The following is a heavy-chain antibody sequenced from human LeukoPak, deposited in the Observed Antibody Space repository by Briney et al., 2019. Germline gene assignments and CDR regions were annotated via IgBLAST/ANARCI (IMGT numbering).Heavy chain of an antibody. CDR1: GFTFSTYN. J-gene: IGHJ4*02. V-gene: IGHV3-48*01. CDR3: ARDQYCSSTSCLPFDY. D-gene: IGHD2-2*01. Sequence: PGGSLRLSCAASGFTFSTYNMNWVRQAPGKGLEWVSYISSSGSIMYYADSVKGRFTISRDNAKNSLYLQMNSLRAEDTAVYYCARDQYCSSTSCLPFDYWGQGTLVTVSS. CDR2: ISSSGSIM.